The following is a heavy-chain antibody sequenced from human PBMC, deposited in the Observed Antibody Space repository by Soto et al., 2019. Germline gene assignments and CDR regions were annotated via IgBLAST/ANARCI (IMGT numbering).Heavy chain of an antibody. CDR1: GFTFSSYG. CDR2: IWYDGSNK. V-gene: IGHV3-33*06. J-gene: IGHJ4*02. CDR3: AKAPGIAAAVDY. D-gene: IGHD6-13*01. Sequence: LRLSCAASGFTFSSYGMHWVRQAPGKGLEWVAVIWYDGSNKYYADSVKGRFTISRDNSKNTLYLQMNSLRAEDTAVYYCAKAPGIAAAVDYWGQGTLVTVS.